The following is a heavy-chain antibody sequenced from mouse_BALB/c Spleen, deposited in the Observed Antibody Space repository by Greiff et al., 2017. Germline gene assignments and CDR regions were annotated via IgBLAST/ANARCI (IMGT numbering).Heavy chain of an antibody. V-gene: IGHV2-6-4*01. CDR3: ASSLLPYAMDY. CDR1: GFSLSRYS. Sequence: VKVVESGPGLVAPSQSLSITCTVSGFSLSRYSVHWVRQPPGKGLEWLGMIWGGGSTDYNSALKSRLSISKDNSKSQVFLKMNGLQTDDTAMYYCASSLLPYAMDYWGQGTSVTVSS. J-gene: IGHJ4*01. CDR2: IWGGGST. D-gene: IGHD2-10*01.